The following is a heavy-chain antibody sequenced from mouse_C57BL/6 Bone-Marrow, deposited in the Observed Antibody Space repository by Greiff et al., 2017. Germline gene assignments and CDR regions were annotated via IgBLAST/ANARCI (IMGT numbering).Heavy chain of an antibody. CDR2: ISGGGGNT. CDR3: ARHGYYSYWYFDV. D-gene: IGHD2-3*01. CDR1: GFTFSSYT. J-gene: IGHJ1*03. V-gene: IGHV5-9*01. Sequence: VKLVESGGGLVKPGGSLKLSCAASGFTFSSYTMSWVRQTPEKRLEWVATISGGGGNTYYPDSVKGRFTISRDNAKHTLYLQMSSLRSEDTALYYCARHGYYSYWYFDVWGTGTTVTVSS.